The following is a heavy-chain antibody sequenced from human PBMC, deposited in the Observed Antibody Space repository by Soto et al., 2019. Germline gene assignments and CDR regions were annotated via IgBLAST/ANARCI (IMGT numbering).Heavy chain of an antibody. D-gene: IGHD2-15*01. CDR3: ARHCSGGSCYSSAFDI. J-gene: IGHJ3*02. CDR2: IKQDGSEK. Sequence: HPGGSLRLSCAASGFTFSSYWMSWVRRAPGKGLEWVANIKQDGSEKYYVDSVKGRFTISRGNAKNSLYLQMNSLRAEDTAVYYCARHCSGGSCYSSAFDIWGQGTMVTVSS. CDR1: GFTFSSYW. V-gene: IGHV3-7*01.